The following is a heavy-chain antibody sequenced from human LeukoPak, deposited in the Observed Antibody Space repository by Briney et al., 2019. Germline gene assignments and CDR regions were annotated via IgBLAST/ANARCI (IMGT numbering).Heavy chain of an antibody. D-gene: IGHD3-10*01. V-gene: IGHV4-59*12. CDR3: ARGPPVILWFGESKPFDY. CDR1: GGSISSYY. J-gene: IGHJ4*02. CDR2: IYYSGST. Sequence: SETLSLTCTVSGGSISSYYWSWIRQPPGKGLEWIGYIYYSGSTNYNPSLKSRVTISVDTSKNQFSLKLSSVTAADTAVYYCARGPPVILWFGESKPFDYWGQGTLVTVSS.